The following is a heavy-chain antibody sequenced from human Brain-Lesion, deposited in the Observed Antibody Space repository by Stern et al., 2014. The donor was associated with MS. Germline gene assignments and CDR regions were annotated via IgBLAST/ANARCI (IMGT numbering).Heavy chain of an antibody. D-gene: IGHD6-13*01. Sequence: EVQLLESGGGLVQPGGSLRLSCTASGFTFNSYWMSWVRHAPGKGLEWVANIKEDGSEKYYVESVKGRFTVSRDNAKNSMYLQMNSLRVDDTATYYCARIGYSSSWYSPVGFFQHWGQGTLVTVSS. CDR2: IKEDGSEK. CDR1: GFTFNSYW. CDR3: ARIGYSSSWYSPVGFFQH. J-gene: IGHJ1*01. V-gene: IGHV3-7*01.